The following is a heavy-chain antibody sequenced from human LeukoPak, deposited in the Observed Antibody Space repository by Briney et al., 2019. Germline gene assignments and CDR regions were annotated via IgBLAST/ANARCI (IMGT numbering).Heavy chain of an antibody. Sequence: SETLSLTCTVSGGSISSYYWSWIRQPAGKGLEWIGRICTSGSTNYNPSLKSRVTMSVDTSKNQFSLKLSSVTAADTAVYYCARDGSGSAIVVVPAAMGGWFDPWGQGTLVTVSS. V-gene: IGHV4-4*07. CDR3: ARDGSGSAIVVVPAAMGGWFDP. CDR1: GGSISSYY. D-gene: IGHD2-2*01. J-gene: IGHJ5*02. CDR2: ICTSGST.